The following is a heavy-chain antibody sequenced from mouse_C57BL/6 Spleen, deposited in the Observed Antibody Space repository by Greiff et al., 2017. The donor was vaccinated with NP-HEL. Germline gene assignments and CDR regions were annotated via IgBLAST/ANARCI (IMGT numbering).Heavy chain of an antibody. CDR1: GYAFSSSW. D-gene: IGHD2-2*01. CDR2: IYPGDGDT. CDR3: ARQGLYAMDY. Sequence: VQLQQSGPELVKPGASVKISCKASGYAFSSSWMNWVKQKPGKGLEWIGRIYPGDGDTNYNGKFKGKATLTADKSSSTAYVQLSSLTSEDSAVYFCARQGLYAMDYWGQGTSVTVSS. V-gene: IGHV1-82*01. J-gene: IGHJ4*01.